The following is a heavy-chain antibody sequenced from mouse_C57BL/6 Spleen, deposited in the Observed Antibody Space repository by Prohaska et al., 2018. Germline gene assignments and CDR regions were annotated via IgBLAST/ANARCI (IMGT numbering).Heavy chain of an antibody. J-gene: IGHJ3*01. CDR3: ARMWDYDGAY. CDR2: IWWDDDK. V-gene: IGHV8-8*01. CDR1: G. D-gene: IGHD2-4*01. Sequence: GVGWIRQPSGKGLEWLAHIWWDDDKYYNPALKSRLTISKDTSKNQVFLKIANVDTADTATYYCARMWDYDGAYWGQGTLVTVSA.